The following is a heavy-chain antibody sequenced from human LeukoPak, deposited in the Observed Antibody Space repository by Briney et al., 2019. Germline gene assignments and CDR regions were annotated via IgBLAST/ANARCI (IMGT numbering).Heavy chain of an antibody. CDR3: TTEVLLWFGEYYYMDV. V-gene: IGHV3-15*01. D-gene: IGHD3-10*01. Sequence: GGSLRLSCAASGFTFSNAWMSWVRQAPGKGLEWVGRIKSKTDGGTTDYAAPVKGRFTISRDDSKSTLYLQMNSLKTEDTAVYYCTTEVLLWFGEYYYMDVWGKGTTVTVSS. CDR2: IKSKTDGGTT. J-gene: IGHJ6*03. CDR1: GFTFSNAW.